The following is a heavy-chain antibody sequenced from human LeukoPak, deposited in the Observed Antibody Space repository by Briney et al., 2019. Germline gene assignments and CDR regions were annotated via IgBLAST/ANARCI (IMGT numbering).Heavy chain of an antibody. V-gene: IGHV1-24*01. J-gene: IGHJ4*02. CDR2: FNPEDGET. D-gene: IGHD4-17*01. CDR1: GYIFTELS. Sequence: GASVKDSCKVSGYIFTELSMHWVRQAPGQGLEWMGGFNPEDGETFYAQKFQGRVNMTEDTSTDTAYMELSSLSYDDTAVYYCATDGAGDYLNHWGQGTLVTVSS. CDR3: ATDGAGDYLNH.